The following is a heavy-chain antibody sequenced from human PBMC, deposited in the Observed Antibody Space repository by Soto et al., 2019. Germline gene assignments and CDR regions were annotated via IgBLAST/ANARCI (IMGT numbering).Heavy chain of an antibody. CDR3: TREGSAPYYYYGMDA. CDR2: INTHNGNT. Sequence: ASVKVSCKASGYSFTTYGISWVRQAPGQGLEWMGWINTHNGNTNYAQNLQGRVIMTADTSTSTAYMELRSLRSDDTAVYYCTREGSAPYYYYGMDAWGQGTTVTVSS. CDR1: GYSFTTYG. J-gene: IGHJ6*02. V-gene: IGHV1-18*01. D-gene: IGHD3-10*01.